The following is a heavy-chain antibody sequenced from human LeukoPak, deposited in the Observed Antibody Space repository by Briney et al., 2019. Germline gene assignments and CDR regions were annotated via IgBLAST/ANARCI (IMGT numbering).Heavy chain of an antibody. J-gene: IGHJ5*02. V-gene: IGHV3-48*04. CDR2: ISSSSSTI. D-gene: IGHD1-7*01. CDR1: GFTVSSNY. CDR3: ARALLRLELGGFDP. Sequence: PGGSLRLSCAASGFTVSSNYMNWVRQAPGKGLEWVSYISSSSSTIYYADSVKGRFTISRDNAKNSLYLQMNSLRAEDTAVYYCARALLRLELGGFDPWGQGTLVTVSS.